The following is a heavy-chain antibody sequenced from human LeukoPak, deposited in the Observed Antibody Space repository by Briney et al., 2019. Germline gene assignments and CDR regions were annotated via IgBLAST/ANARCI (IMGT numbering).Heavy chain of an antibody. D-gene: IGHD1-7*01. CDR2: ISRTSTYI. CDR3: ARDSGNYLDAFDI. Sequence: PGGSLRLSCVGSGFSFSGNSMNWVRQAPGKGLEWVSGISRTSTYIYYADSVQGRFTISRDNAKNSLYLQMNSLRAEDTAVYYCARDSGNYLDAFDIWGQGTMVTVSS. V-gene: IGHV3-21*01. J-gene: IGHJ3*02. CDR1: GFSFSGNS.